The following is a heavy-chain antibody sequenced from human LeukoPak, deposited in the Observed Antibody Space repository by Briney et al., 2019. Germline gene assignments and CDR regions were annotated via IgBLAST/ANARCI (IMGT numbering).Heavy chain of an antibody. Sequence: GGSLRLSCAASGFTFSSYSMNWVRQAPGKGLEWVSYISSSSSYIYYADSVKGRFTMSRDNSKNTLYLQMNSLRAEDTAVYYCAKEHVVVPAAGFDYWGQGTLVTVSS. V-gene: IGHV3-21*01. J-gene: IGHJ4*02. CDR3: AKEHVVVPAAGFDY. CDR1: GFTFSSYS. D-gene: IGHD2-2*01. CDR2: ISSSSSYI.